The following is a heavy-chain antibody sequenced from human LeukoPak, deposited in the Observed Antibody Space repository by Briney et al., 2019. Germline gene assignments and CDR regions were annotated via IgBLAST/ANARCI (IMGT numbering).Heavy chain of an antibody. V-gene: IGHV3-30*14. J-gene: IGHJ6*02. CDR1: GFTFSSYA. CDR3: ARGYRSSTSCYVRDYYGLDV. CDR2: ISYDGSNK. Sequence: GGSLRLSCAASGFTFSSYAMHWVRQAPGKGLEWVAVISYDGSNKYYADSVKGRFTISRDNSKNTLYLQMNGLRAGDTAVYYCARGYRSSTSCYVRDYYGLDVWGQGTTVTVSS. D-gene: IGHD2-2*01.